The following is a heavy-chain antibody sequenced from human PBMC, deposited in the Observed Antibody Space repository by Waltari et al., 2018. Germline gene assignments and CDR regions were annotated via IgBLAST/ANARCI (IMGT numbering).Heavy chain of an antibody. CDR2: ISSSSSYI. CDR1: GFTFSSYS. CDR3: ARDRGGTSWISLSDYYYYGMDV. D-gene: IGHD2-2*01. V-gene: IGHV3-21*01. J-gene: IGHJ6*02. Sequence: EVQLVESGGGLVKPGGSLRLSCAASGFTFSSYSMNWVRQAPGKGLEWVSSISSSSSYIYYADSVKGRCTISRDNAKNSLYLQMNSLRAEDTAVYYCARDRGGTSWISLSDYYYYGMDVWGQGTTVTVSS.